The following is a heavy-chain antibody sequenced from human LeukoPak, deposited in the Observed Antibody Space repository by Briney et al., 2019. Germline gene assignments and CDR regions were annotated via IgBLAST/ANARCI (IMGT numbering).Heavy chain of an antibody. CDR1: GFTFSSYS. CDR3: ARAHYDILTGPNYFDY. J-gene: IGHJ4*02. D-gene: IGHD3-9*01. CDR2: ISSSSSYI. V-gene: IGHV3-21*01. Sequence: GGSLRLSCAASGFTFSSYSVNWVRQAPGKGLEWVSSISSSSSYIYYADSVKGRFTISRDNAKNSLYLQMNSLRAEDTAAYYCARAHYDILTGPNYFDYWGQGTLVTVSS.